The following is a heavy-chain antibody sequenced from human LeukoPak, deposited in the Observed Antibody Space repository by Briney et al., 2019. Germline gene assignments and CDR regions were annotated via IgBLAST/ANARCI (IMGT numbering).Heavy chain of an antibody. CDR1: GGSFSGYY. Sequence: SETLSLTCAVYGGSFSGYYWSWIRQPPGKGLEWIGEINHSGSTNYNPSLKSRVTISVDTSKNQFSLKLSSVTAADTAVYYCARVSRSSTYDFGSGYSQADYYYYGMDVWGQGTTVTVAS. J-gene: IGHJ6*02. CDR2: INHSGST. V-gene: IGHV4-34*01. CDR3: ARVSRSSTYDFGSGYSQADYYYYGMDV. D-gene: IGHD3-3*01.